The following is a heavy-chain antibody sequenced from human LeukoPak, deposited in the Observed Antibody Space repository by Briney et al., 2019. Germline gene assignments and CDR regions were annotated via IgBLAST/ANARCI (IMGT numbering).Heavy chain of an antibody. Sequence: PSETLSLTCTVSGGSISSSSYYWGWIRQPPGKGLEWIGTIYYSGSTYYNPSLKSRVTISVDTSKNQFSLKLSSVTAADTAVYYCARDVETYYYDSSGLTTFDYWGQGTLVTVSS. CDR2: IYYSGST. CDR3: ARDVETYYYDSSGLTTFDY. D-gene: IGHD3-22*01. V-gene: IGHV4-39*07. J-gene: IGHJ4*02. CDR1: GGSISSSSYY.